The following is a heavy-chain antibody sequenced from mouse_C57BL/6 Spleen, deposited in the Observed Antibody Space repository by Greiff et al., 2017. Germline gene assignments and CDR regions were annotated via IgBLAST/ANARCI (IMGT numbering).Heavy chain of an antibody. CDR2: ISSGGDYI. CDR1: GFTFSSYA. Sequence: DVMLVESGEGLVKPGGSLKLSCAASGFTFSSYAMSWVRQTPEKRLEWVAYISSGGDYIYYADTVKVRFTISRDNARNTLYLQMSSLKSEDTAMYYCTRDTYSNYVDDWGQGTAVTVSS. J-gene: IGHJ4*01. CDR3: TRDTYSNYVDD. V-gene: IGHV5-9-1*02. D-gene: IGHD2-5*01.